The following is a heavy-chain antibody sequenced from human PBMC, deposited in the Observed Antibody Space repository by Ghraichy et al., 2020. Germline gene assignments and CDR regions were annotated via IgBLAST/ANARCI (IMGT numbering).Heavy chain of an antibody. CDR1: GFTFSNYG. J-gene: IGHJ4*02. CDR3: AKGANIHDYGGNSVY. D-gene: IGHD4-23*01. CDR2: ITGSGGST. V-gene: IGHV3-23*01. Sequence: GGSLRLSCAASGFTFSNYGMSWVRQAPGKGLEWVSGITGSGGSTYYADSVKGRFTISRDNSKNTLYLQMNSLRAEDTAIYYCAKGANIHDYGGNSVYWGQGTLVTVSP.